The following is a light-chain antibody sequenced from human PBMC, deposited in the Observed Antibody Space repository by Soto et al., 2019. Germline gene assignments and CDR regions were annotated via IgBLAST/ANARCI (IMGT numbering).Light chain of an antibody. CDR3: QQYGSSQVT. Sequence: EIVLTQSPGTLSLSPGERATLSCRASQSVSSSYLAWYQQKPGQAPRLLIYGASSRHTGIPDRFSGSGSGTDFTLTISRLEPEDFAVYYCQQYGSSQVTFGQGTRLEIK. CDR2: GAS. J-gene: IGKJ5*01. V-gene: IGKV3-20*01. CDR1: QSVSSSY.